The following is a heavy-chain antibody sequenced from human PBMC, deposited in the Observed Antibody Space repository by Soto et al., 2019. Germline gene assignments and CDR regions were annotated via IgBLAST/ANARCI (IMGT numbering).Heavy chain of an antibody. D-gene: IGHD6-19*01. CDR1: GDSVSSNSAA. CDR2: TYYRSKWYN. Sequence: SQTLSLTCAISGDSVSSNSAAWNWIRQSPSRGLEWLGRTYYRSKWYNDYAVSVKSRITINPDTSKNQFSLKLSSVTAADTAVYYCARGPGIAVVVWYFDYWGQGTLVTVSS. CDR3: ARGPGIAVVVWYFDY. J-gene: IGHJ4*02. V-gene: IGHV6-1*01.